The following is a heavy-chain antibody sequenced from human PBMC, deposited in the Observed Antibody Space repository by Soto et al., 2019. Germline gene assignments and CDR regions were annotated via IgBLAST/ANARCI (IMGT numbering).Heavy chain of an antibody. D-gene: IGHD3-3*01. CDR1: GYTFSSYV. Sequence: GVPVKVSCKASGYTFSSYVINWVRQATGQGREWMGWMNPNSGNTGYAQKFQGRVTMTRNTSISTAYMELSSLRSEDTAVYYCARKYYDFWSGYYSSFNYDYYCMDVWGQGTTVTVSS. V-gene: IGHV1-8*01. J-gene: IGHJ6*02. CDR3: ARKYYDFWSGYYSSFNYDYYCMDV. CDR2: MNPNSGNT.